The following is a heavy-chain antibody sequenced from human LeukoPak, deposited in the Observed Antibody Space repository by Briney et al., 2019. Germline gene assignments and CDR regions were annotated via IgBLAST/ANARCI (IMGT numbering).Heavy chain of an antibody. V-gene: IGHV3-30-3*01. CDR2: ISYDGSNK. J-gene: IGHJ4*02. CDR3: ARVRSVSSSWYYFDY. CDR1: GFTFSSYA. Sequence: PGGSLRLSCAASGFTFSSYAMHWVRQAPGKGLEWAAVISYDGSNKYYADSVKGRFTISRDNSKNTLYLQMNSLRAEDTAVYYCARVRSVSSSWYYFDYWGQGTLVTVSS. D-gene: IGHD6-13*01.